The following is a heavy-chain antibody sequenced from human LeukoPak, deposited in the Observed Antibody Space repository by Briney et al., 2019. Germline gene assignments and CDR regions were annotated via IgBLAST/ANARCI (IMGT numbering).Heavy chain of an antibody. CDR1: GFTFSSYG. Sequence: GGSLRLSCAASGFTFSSYGMHWVRQAPGKGLEWVAVIRYDGSNKYYADSVKGRFTISRDKSKNTLYLQMNSLRAEDTAVYYCARDLLQFDYWGQGTLVTVST. V-gene: IGHV3-33*01. D-gene: IGHD2-15*01. CDR2: IRYDGSNK. CDR3: ARDLLQFDY. J-gene: IGHJ4*02.